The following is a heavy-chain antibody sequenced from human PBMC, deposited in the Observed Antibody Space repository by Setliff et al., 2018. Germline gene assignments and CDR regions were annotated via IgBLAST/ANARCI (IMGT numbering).Heavy chain of an antibody. V-gene: IGHV4-30-4*08. Sequence: PSETLSLTCTVSGGSISSGDYYWSWIRQPPGKGLEWIGYIYYSGSTYYNPSLKSRVTISVDTSKNQFSLKPSSVTAADTAVYYCARDLSGPTSTLFDYWGQGTLVTVSS. J-gene: IGHJ4*02. D-gene: IGHD6-25*01. CDR3: ARDLSGPTSTLFDY. CDR1: GGSISSGDYY. CDR2: IYYSGST.